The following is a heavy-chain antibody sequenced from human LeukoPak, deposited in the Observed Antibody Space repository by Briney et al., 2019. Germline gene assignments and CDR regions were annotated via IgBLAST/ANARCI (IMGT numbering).Heavy chain of an antibody. D-gene: IGHD1-26*01. CDR2: TIPIFGTA. V-gene: IGHV1-69*13. Sequence: SVKVSCKASGGTFSSYAISWVRQAPGQGLEWMGGTIPIFGTANYAQKFQGRVTITADESTSTAYMELSSLSSEDTAVYYCASWETASAYFDYWGQGTLVTVSS. CDR3: ASWETASAYFDY. CDR1: GGTFSSYA. J-gene: IGHJ4*02.